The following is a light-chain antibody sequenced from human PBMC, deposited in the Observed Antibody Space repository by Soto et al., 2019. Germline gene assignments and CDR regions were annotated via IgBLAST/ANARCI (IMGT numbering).Light chain of an antibody. J-gene: IGKJ1*01. V-gene: IGKV3-15*01. CDR3: QQYSNWPPRT. CDR1: QSVSSN. Sequence: EIVMTQSPATLSVSPGERATLSCRASQSVSSNLAWYQQKPGQAPRLLIYGASTRATGIPVRFSGSGSGTEFTLTISSLQSEDFEVYYCQQYSNWPPRTFGQGTKVEIK. CDR2: GAS.